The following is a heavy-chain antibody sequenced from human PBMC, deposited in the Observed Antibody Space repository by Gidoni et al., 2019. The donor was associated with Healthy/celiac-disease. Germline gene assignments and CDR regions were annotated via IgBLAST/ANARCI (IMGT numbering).Heavy chain of an antibody. V-gene: IGHV1-69*12. J-gene: IGHJ6*02. CDR3: ARSVLGYCSGGSCYRGYYYYGMDV. CDR2: IIPIFGTA. CDR1: GGTFSSYA. D-gene: IGHD2-15*01. Sequence: QVQLVQSGAEVKKPGSSVKVSCKASGGTFSSYAISWVRQAPGQGLEWMGGIIPIFGTANYAQKFQGRVTITADESTSTAYMELSSRRSEDTAVYYCARSVLGYCSGGSCYRGYYYYGMDVWGQGTTVTVSS.